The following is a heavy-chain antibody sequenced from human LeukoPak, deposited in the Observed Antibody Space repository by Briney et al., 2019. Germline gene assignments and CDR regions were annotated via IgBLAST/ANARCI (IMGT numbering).Heavy chain of an antibody. CDR3: ARSPPYATWSFDY. CDR2: IFYSGTT. V-gene: IGHV4-59*11. CDR1: VGSISSHY. Sequence: SETLSLTCTVSVGSISSHYWSWVRQPPGKGLEWIGYIFYSGTTHYNSSLKSRVTMSVDTSKKQFSLKLSSVTAADTAVYYCARSPPYATWSFDYWGQGTLVTVSS. D-gene: IGHD2-15*01. J-gene: IGHJ4*02.